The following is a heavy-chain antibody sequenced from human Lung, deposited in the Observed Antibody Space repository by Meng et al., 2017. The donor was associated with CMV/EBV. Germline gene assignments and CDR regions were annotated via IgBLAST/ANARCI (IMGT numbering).Heavy chain of an antibody. J-gene: IGHJ3*02. CDR1: GFTFSSYS. Sequence: GESXKISCAASGFTFSSYSMNWVRQAPGKGLEWVSSISSSSSYIYYADSVKGRFTISRDNAKNSLYLQMNSLRAEDTAVYYCARDRYSGSSDAFDIWGQGXMVTVSS. CDR2: ISSSSSYI. D-gene: IGHD1-26*01. CDR3: ARDRYSGSSDAFDI. V-gene: IGHV3-21*01.